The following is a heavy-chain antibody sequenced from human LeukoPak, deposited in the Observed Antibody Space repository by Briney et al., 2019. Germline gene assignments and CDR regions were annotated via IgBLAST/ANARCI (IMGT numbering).Heavy chain of an antibody. CDR2: IYYSGST. V-gene: IGHV4-39*01. CDR3: ARRAPIGAAAGTGCFDY. Sequence: PSETLSLTCTVSGGSISSSSYYWGWIRQPPGKGLEWIGSIYYSGSTYYNPSLKSRVTISVDTSKNQFSLKLSSVTAADTAVYYCARRAPIGAAAGTGCFDYWGQGTLVTVSS. D-gene: IGHD6-13*01. CDR1: GGSISSSSYY. J-gene: IGHJ4*02.